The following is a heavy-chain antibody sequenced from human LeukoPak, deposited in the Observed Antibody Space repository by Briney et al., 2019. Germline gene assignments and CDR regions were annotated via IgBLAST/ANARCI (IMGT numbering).Heavy chain of an antibody. CDR2: ISSSSSYI. D-gene: IGHD3-10*01. Sequence: GGSLRLSCAASGFTFSSYSMNWVRQAPGKGLEWVSSISSSSSYIYYADSVKGRLTISRDNAKNSLYLQMNSLRAEDTAVYYCLIDPYGSGSRNWCDLWGQGTLVTVSS. CDR1: GFTFSSYS. J-gene: IGHJ5*02. CDR3: LIDPYGSGSRNWCDL. V-gene: IGHV3-21*01.